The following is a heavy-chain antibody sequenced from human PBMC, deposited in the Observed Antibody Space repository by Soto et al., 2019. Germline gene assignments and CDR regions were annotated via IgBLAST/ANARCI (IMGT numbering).Heavy chain of an antibody. J-gene: IGHJ4*02. CDR3: ARGGFSSSWRFDH. Sequence: QVQLVQSGAEVKKPGSSMKVSCKTSGGTLGTYDINWVRQAPGQGLEWMGGIMAFIGSTKYAQKFQGRVTITADTSIDTVYMELNSLTPEDTAVYYCARGGFSSSWRFDHWGQGTLVTVSS. D-gene: IGHD6-6*01. CDR2: IMAFIGST. CDR1: GGTLGTYD. V-gene: IGHV1-69*06.